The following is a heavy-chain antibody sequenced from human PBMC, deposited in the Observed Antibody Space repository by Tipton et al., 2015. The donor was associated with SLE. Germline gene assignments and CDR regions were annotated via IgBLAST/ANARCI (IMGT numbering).Heavy chain of an antibody. CDR2: IYYSGST. V-gene: IGHV4-61*08. CDR1: GGSISSGGYY. J-gene: IGHJ4*02. CDR3: AICCSGGSFDY. Sequence: TLSLTCTVSGGSISSGGYYWSWIRQHPGKGLEWIGYIYYSGSTNYNPSLKSRVTISVDTSKNQFSLKLSSVTAADTAVYYCAICCSGGSFDYWGQGTLVTVSS. D-gene: IGHD2-15*01.